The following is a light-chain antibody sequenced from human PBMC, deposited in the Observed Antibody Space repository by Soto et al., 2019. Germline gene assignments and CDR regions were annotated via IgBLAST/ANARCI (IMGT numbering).Light chain of an antibody. CDR1: QSVSSNY. V-gene: IGKV3-20*01. CDR2: GVS. Sequence: IVLTQSPGTLSLSPGDRATLSCRAGQSVSSNYLAWYQQKPGQAPRLLIYGVSSRATGIPHKFSGSGSGTDFTLTIIRLEPEDFSVYYCQQYGSSPPITFGQGTRLEIK. J-gene: IGKJ5*01. CDR3: QQYGSSPPIT.